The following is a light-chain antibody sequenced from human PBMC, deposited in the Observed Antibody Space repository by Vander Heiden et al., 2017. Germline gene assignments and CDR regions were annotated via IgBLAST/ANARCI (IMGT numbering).Light chain of an antibody. V-gene: IGKV3-20*01. CDR2: GAS. Sequence: IVLTQSPGTLSLSPRERATLSCRASPSLSSSYLAWYQQKPGQAPRLLIYGASSRATGIPDRFSGSGSGTDFTLTISRLEPEDFAVYYCQQYGSSPPGTFGQGTKVEIK. CDR1: PSLSSSY. CDR3: QQYGSSPPGT. J-gene: IGKJ1*01.